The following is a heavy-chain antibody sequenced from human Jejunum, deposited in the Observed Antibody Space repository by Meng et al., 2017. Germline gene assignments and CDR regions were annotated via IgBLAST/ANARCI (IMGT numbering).Heavy chain of an antibody. V-gene: IGHV4-39*01. D-gene: IGHD3-10*02. CDR3: ARLTYVRYFDY. J-gene: IGHJ4*02. CDR1: GDSITSGSYY. CDR2: IQHSGST. Sequence: QLQLQESGPGRVKPAETLSRTCTVSGDSITSGSYYWAWIRQPPGTGLEWIGSIQHSGSTYYNPSLKSRVSLSVDRSKNQFSLNLNSVAAADTAVYYCARLTYVRYFDYWGQGTLVTVSS.